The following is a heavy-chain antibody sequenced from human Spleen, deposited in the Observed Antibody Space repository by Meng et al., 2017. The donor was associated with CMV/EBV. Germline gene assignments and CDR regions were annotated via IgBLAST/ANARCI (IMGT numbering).Heavy chain of an antibody. D-gene: IGHD6-13*01. CDR2: IKSKTDGGTT. CDR1: GFTFSNAW. V-gene: IGHV3-15*01. Sequence: GGSLRLSCAASGFTFSNAWMSWVRQAPGKGLEWVGRIKSKTDGGTTDYAAPVKGRFTISRDDSKNTLYLQMNSLETEDTAVYYCTRLSGSSWSGEYFDYWGQGTLVTVSS. CDR3: TRLSGSSWSGEYFDY. J-gene: IGHJ4*02.